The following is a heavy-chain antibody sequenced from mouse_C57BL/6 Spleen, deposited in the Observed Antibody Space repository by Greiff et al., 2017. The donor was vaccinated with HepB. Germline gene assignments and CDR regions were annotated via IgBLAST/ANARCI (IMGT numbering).Heavy chain of an antibody. J-gene: IGHJ2*01. CDR3: TRGFLGGFDY. Sequence: VQLQESGAELVRPGASVTLSCKASGYTFTDYEMHWVKQTPVHGLEWIGAIDPETGGTAYNQKFKGKAILTADKSSSTAYMELRSLTSEDSAVYYCTRGFLGGFDYWGQGTTLTVSS. CDR2: IDPETGGT. V-gene: IGHV1-15*01. CDR1: GYTFTDYE.